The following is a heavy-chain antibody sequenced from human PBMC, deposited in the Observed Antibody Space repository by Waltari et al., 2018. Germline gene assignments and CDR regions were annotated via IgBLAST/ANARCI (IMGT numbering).Heavy chain of an antibody. CDR2: IYHSGST. CDR1: GYSISSGYY. D-gene: IGHD2-15*01. V-gene: IGHV4-38-2*01. Sequence: QVQLQESGPGLVKPSETLSLTCAVSGYSISSGYYWGWIRQPPGKGLGWIGSIYHSGSTYYNPARKSRVTISVDTSKNQFSLKLSSVTAADTAVYYCARYASRSQSHVVVVAATYFDYWGQGTLVTVSS. CDR3: ARYASRSQSHVVVVAATYFDY. J-gene: IGHJ4*02.